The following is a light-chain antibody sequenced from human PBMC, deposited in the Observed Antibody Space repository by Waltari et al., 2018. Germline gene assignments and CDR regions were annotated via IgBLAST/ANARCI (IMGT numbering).Light chain of an antibody. V-gene: IGKV3-20*01. CDR2: HAS. J-gene: IGKJ1*01. Sequence: EIVLTQSPGTVSLSPGDRATLSCRASQSVRIYLAWYQQKPGQAPRLLIYHASTRATGIPDRFSDSGSGTDFSLTISRLEPEDFAMYYCQQYVESPATFGQGTKVEIK. CDR3: QQYVESPAT. CDR1: QSVRIY.